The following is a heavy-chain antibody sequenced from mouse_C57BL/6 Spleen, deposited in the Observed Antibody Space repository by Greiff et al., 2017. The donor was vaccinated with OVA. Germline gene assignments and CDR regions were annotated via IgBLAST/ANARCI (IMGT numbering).Heavy chain of an antibody. CDR1: GYTFTSYW. D-gene: IGHD1-1*01. V-gene: IGHV1-64*01. J-gene: IGHJ1*03. Sequence: QVQLQQPGAELVKPGASVKLSCKASGYTFTSYWMHWVKQRPGQGLEWIGMIHPNSGSTNYNEKFKSKATLTVDKSSSTAYMQRSSLTSEDSAVYYCARGYGSSYGYFDVWGTGTTVTVSS. CDR3: ARGYGSSYGYFDV. CDR2: IHPNSGST.